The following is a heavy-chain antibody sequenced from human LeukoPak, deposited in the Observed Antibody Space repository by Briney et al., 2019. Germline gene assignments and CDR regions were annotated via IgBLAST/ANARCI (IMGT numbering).Heavy chain of an antibody. CDR1: GGSISGYY. V-gene: IGHV4-59*08. D-gene: IGHD2-2*01. CDR2: IHYSGST. Sequence: SETLSLTCTVSGGSISGYYWSWIRQPPGKGLEWIGYIHYSGSTNYNPSLKSRVTMSVDTSKNQFSLRLSSVTAADTAVYYCARSYCSSISCYSYFDYWGQGTLVTVSS. CDR3: ARSYCSSISCYSYFDY. J-gene: IGHJ4*02.